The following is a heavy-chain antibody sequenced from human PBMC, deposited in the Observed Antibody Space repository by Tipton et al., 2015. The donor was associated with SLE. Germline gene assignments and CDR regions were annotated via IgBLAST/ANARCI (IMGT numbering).Heavy chain of an antibody. CDR3: ARQLWAFDI. Sequence: TLSLTCTVSGGSISSGSYYWSWIRQPAGKGLEWIGRIYTSGSTNYNPSLKSRVTISVDTSKNQFSLKLSSVTAADTAVYYCARQLWAFDIWGQGTMVTVSS. V-gene: IGHV4-61*02. CDR1: GGSISSGSYY. CDR2: IYTSGST. J-gene: IGHJ3*02. D-gene: IGHD5-18*01.